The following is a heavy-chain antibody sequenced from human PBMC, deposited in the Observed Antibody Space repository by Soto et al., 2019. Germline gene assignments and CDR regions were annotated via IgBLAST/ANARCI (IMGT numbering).Heavy chain of an antibody. CDR2: ISYDGSYK. J-gene: IGHJ6*02. CDR3: ARTIAVGSYGMDV. D-gene: IGHD6-19*01. CDR1: GFTFSSYA. V-gene: IGHV3-30-3*01. Sequence: QVQLVESGGGVVQPGRSLRLSCAASGFTFSSYAMHWVRQAPGKGLEWVAVISYDGSYKYYADSVKGRFTISRDNSKNTLYLQMNSLRAEDTAVYYCARTIAVGSYGMDVWGQGTTVTVSS.